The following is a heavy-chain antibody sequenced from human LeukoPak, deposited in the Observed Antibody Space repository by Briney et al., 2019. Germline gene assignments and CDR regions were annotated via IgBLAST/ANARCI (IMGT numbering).Heavy chain of an antibody. Sequence: PSETLSLTCTVSGGSISSYYWSWIRQPPGKGLEWIGYIYYSGSTNYNPSLKSRVTISVDTSKNQFSLKLSSVTAADTAVYYCARADSSGYYSLFDYWGQGTLVTVSS. D-gene: IGHD3-22*01. CDR3: ARADSSGYYSLFDY. J-gene: IGHJ4*02. CDR2: IYYSGST. V-gene: IGHV4-59*01. CDR1: GGSISSYY.